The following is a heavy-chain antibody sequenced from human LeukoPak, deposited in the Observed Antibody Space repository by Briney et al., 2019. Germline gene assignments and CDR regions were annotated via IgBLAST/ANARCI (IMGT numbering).Heavy chain of an antibody. J-gene: IGHJ4*02. CDR1: GFTFSSYA. D-gene: IGHD3-16*02. CDR3: AKDGIVGGVIVPNDY. CDR2: ISGSGGST. V-gene: IGHV3-23*01. Sequence: PGESLRLSCAASGFTFSSYAMSWVRQAPGKGLEWVSVISGSGGSTYYADSVKGRFTISRDNSKNTLYLQMNSLRAEDTAVYYCAKDGIVGGVIVPNDYWGQGTLVTVSS.